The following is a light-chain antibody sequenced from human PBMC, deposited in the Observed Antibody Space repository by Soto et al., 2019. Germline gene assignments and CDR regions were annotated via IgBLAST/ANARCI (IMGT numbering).Light chain of an antibody. J-gene: IGKJ2*02. CDR2: CAS. V-gene: IGKV3-20*01. CDR1: QSVSSSY. CDR3: QQYGSSPRT. Sequence: EIVLTQSPGTLSLSPGERATLSCRASQSVSSSYFAWYQQKPGQAPRLLIYCASSRATGIPDRFSGSGSGTDFTLTISRLEPEDFAVYYCQQYGSSPRTFGQGTKLEIK.